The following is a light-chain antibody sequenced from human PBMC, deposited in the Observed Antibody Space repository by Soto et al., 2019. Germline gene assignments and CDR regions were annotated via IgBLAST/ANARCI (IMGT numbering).Light chain of an antibody. CDR2: EGS. Sequence: QSVLTQPASVSGSPGQSITISCTGTSSDVGNYNLVSWYQQHPGKAPKLMIYEGSKRPLGVSNRFSGSKSGNTASLTISGLQAEDEADYYCCSYAGSTTFRVLFGGGTKLTVL. J-gene: IGLJ2*01. CDR3: CSYAGSTTFRVL. V-gene: IGLV2-23*03. CDR1: SSDVGNYNL.